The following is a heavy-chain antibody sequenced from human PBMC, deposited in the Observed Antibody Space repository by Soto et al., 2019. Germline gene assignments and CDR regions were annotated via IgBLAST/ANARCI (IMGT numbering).Heavy chain of an antibody. J-gene: IGHJ4*02. Sequence: QVQLVESGGGLVKPGGSLRLSCAASGFTFSDYYMSWIRQAPGKGLEWVSYISSSGSTIYYADSVKGRLTTSRDNAKNARYVQMNSLRAEDTAVYYCAKWDSGGSCSYWGQGTLVTVSS. CDR2: ISSSGSTI. V-gene: IGHV3-11*01. D-gene: IGHD2-15*01. CDR1: GFTFSDYY. CDR3: AKWDSGGSCSY.